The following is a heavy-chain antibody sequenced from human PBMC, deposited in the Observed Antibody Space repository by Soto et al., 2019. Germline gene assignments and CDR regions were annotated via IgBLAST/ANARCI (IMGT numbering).Heavy chain of an antibody. CDR1: GFTFSSYA. D-gene: IGHD3-3*01. CDR2: ISYDGSNK. J-gene: IGHJ5*02. CDR3: ARDDTEYYDFWSGYYLPYNWFDP. V-gene: IGHV3-30-3*01. Sequence: GGSLRLSCAASGFTFSSYAMHWVRQAPGKGLEWVAVISYDGSNKYYADSVKGRFTISRDNSKNTLYLQMNSLRAEGTAVYYCARDDTEYYDFWSGYYLPYNWFDPWGQGTLVTVSS.